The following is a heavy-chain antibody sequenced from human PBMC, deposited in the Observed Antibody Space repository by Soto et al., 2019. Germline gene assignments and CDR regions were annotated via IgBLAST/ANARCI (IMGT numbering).Heavy chain of an antibody. CDR3: ARGLYREYGHDS. CDR1: GFTFGNFW. V-gene: IGHV3-74*01. CDR2: INSDGST. Sequence: EVQLVESGGGLVQPGGSLRLSCAASGFTFGNFWMHWVRQAPGKGLVWVSRINSDGSTSYADFVKGRLTISRDNAKNTVYLQMTSLRAEDTAVYYCARGLYREYGHDSWGQGALVTVSS. D-gene: IGHD3-10*01. J-gene: IGHJ5*01.